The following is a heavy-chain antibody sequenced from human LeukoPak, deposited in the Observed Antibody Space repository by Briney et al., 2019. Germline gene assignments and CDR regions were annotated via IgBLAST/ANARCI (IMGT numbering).Heavy chain of an antibody. CDR2: INPNSGGT. CDR3: ATGPGGQWLVLGEGYFDY. V-gene: IGHV1-2*02. D-gene: IGHD6-19*01. Sequence: GASVKVSCKASGYIFTGYYMHWVRQAPGQGLEWMGWINPNSGGTNSAQKFQGRVTMTRDTSISTAYMELSSLRSEDTAVYYCATGPGGQWLVLGEGYFDYWGQGTLVTVSS. CDR1: GYIFTGYY. J-gene: IGHJ4*02.